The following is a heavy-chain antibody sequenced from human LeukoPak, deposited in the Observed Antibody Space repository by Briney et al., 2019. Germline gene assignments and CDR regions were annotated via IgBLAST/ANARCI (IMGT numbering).Heavy chain of an antibody. CDR3: AKSIWEQQLVPE. CDR1: GFTFSNYG. J-gene: IGHJ4*02. CDR2: IWFDGSNK. V-gene: IGHV3-33*06. D-gene: IGHD6-13*01. Sequence: GGSLRLSCAASGFTFSNYGMHWVRQAPGKGLEWVAVIWFDGSNKYYADSVKGRFTISRDNSKNTLYLQMNSLRAEDTAVYYCAKSIWEQQLVPEWGQGTLVTVSS.